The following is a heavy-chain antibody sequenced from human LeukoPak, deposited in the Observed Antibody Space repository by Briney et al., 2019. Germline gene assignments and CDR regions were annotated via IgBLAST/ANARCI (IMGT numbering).Heavy chain of an antibody. V-gene: IGHV3-74*01. D-gene: IGHD3-22*01. CDR3: AKDYYDSSGYSVDY. CDR2: INSVGSST. CDR1: GFTFSSYW. Sequence: GGSLRLSCAASGFTFSSYWMHRVRRAPGKGLVWVSRINSVGSSTSYADSVKGRFTISRDNAKNTLYLQMNSLRAEDTAVYYCAKDYYDSSGYSVDYWGQGTLVTVSS. J-gene: IGHJ4*02.